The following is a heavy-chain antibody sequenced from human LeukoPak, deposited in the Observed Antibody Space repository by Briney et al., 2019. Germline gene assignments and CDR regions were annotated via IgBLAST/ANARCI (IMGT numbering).Heavy chain of an antibody. CDR3: AKDDYGGNSGPFDY. D-gene: IGHD4-23*01. CDR2: ISGSGGST. CDR1: GFTFSSYA. Sequence: GGSLRLSCAASGFTFSSYAMSWVRQAPGKGLEWVSAISGSGGSTCYADSVKGRFTISRDNSKNTLYLQMNSLRAEDTAVYYCAKDDYGGNSGPFDYWGQGTLVTVSS. V-gene: IGHV3-23*01. J-gene: IGHJ4*02.